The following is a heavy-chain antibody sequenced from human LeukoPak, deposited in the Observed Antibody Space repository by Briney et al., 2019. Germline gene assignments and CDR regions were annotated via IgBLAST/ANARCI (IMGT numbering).Heavy chain of an antibody. J-gene: IGHJ4*02. CDR2: ISSSSSYI. V-gene: IGHV3-21*01. Sequence: GRSLRLSCAASGFTFSSYSMNWVRQAPGKGLEWVSSISSSSSYIYYADSVKGRFTISRDNAKNSLYLQMNSLRAEDTAVYYCARDYSSNYGGNSPCFDYWGQGTLVTVSS. CDR1: GFTFSSYS. D-gene: IGHD4-23*01. CDR3: ARDYSSNYGGNSPCFDY.